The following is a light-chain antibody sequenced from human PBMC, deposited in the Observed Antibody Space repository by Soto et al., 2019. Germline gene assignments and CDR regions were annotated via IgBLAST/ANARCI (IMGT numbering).Light chain of an antibody. V-gene: IGKV1-5*03. CDR2: QAS. CDR3: QHYYSYPWS. CDR1: QTISSW. J-gene: IGKJ1*01. Sequence: DIQMTQSPSTLSGSVGDRVTITCRASQTISSWLAWYQQKPGKAPKLLISQASSLESGVPSRFSGSGSRTEFTLTISSLQPDDFATYYCQHYYSYPWSFGQGTKVDIK.